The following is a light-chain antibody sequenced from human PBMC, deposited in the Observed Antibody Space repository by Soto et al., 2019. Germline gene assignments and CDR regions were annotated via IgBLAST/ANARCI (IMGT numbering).Light chain of an antibody. CDR2: EGS. CDR3: CSYASSSTFV. CDR1: SSDVGTYNL. V-gene: IGLV2-23*03. Sequence: QSAPTQPASVSGSPGQWITISCTGTSSDVGTYNLVSWYQHHPGKAPKLLIYEGSKRPSGVSNRFSGSKSGNTASLTISGLQAEDEADYYCCSYASSSTFVFGGGTQLTVL. J-gene: IGLJ3*02.